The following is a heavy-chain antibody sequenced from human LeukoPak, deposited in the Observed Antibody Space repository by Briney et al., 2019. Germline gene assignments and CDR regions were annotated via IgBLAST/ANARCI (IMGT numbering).Heavy chain of an antibody. CDR3: AKGLVLLWFGEFDYFDY. CDR1: GFTFSSYG. Sequence: GGSLRLSCAASGFTFSSYGMHWVRQAPGKGLEWVAVISYGGSNKYYADSVKGRFTISRDNSKNTLYLQMNSLRAEDTAVYYCAKGLVLLWFGEFDYFDYWGQGTLVTVSS. D-gene: IGHD3-10*01. J-gene: IGHJ4*02. CDR2: ISYGGSNK. V-gene: IGHV3-30*18.